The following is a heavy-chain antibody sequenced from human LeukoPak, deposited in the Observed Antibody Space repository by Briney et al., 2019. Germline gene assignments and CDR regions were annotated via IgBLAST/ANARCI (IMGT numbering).Heavy chain of an antibody. J-gene: IGHJ5*02. CDR3: ARDLGITGTTAFDP. V-gene: IGHV1-69*05. CDR1: GGTFSSYA. D-gene: IGHD1-7*01. CDR2: IIPIFGTA. Sequence: ASVKVSCKASGGTFSSYAISWVRQAPGQGLEWMGGIIPIFGTANYAQKFQGRVTITTDESTSTAYMELSSLRSEDTAVYYCARDLGITGTTAFDPWGRGTLVTVSS.